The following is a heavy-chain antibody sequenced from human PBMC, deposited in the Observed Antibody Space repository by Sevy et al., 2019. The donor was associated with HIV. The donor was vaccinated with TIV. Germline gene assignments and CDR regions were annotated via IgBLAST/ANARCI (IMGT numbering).Heavy chain of an antibody. D-gene: IGHD6-19*01. Sequence: ASVKVSCKASGYTFTGYYMHWVRQAPGQGLEWMGWINPNSGGTNYAQKFQGRVTMTRDTSISTAYMEQSRLRSDDTAVYYCARPGISEQWLVRNSYYFDYWGQGTLVTVSS. CDR3: ARPGISEQWLVRNSYYFDY. CDR2: INPNSGGT. CDR1: GYTFTGYY. J-gene: IGHJ4*02. V-gene: IGHV1-2*02.